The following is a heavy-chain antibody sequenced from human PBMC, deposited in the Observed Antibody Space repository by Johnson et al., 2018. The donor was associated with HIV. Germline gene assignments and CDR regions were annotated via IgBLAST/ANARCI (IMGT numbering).Heavy chain of an antibody. V-gene: IGHV3-30*03. Sequence: QVQLVESGGGVVQPGRSLRLSCAASGFTFSSYGMHWVRQAPGKGLEWVAVISHDGSDKNYADSVKGRFAISRDNSKNTLFLQMNSLRAEDTAVYYCARGGGVAARHDAFDIWGQGTMVTVSS. CDR3: ARGGGVAARHDAFDI. D-gene: IGHD6-6*01. J-gene: IGHJ3*02. CDR1: GFTFSSYG. CDR2: ISHDGSDK.